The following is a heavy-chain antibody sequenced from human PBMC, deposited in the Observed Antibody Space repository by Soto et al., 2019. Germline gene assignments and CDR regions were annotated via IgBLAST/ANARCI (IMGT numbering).Heavy chain of an antibody. Sequence: PGGSLRLSCAASGFTFSSYDMHWVRQATGKGLEWVSAIGTAGDTYYPGSVKGRFTISRGNAKNSLYLQMNSLRAGDTAVYYCARGLGIALYDILTGYYDRGDNWFDPWGQGTLVTVPQ. CDR3: ARGLGIALYDILTGYYDRGDNWFDP. CDR1: GFTFSSYD. CDR2: IGTAGDT. V-gene: IGHV3-13*01. J-gene: IGHJ5*02. D-gene: IGHD3-9*01.